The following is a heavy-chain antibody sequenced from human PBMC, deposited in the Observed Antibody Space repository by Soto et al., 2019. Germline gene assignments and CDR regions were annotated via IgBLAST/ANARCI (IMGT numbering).Heavy chain of an antibody. V-gene: IGHV4-31*03. CDR1: AGSTSSGGYY. CDR2: IXXGXXX. CDR3: ARGTGGYYTHIEY. D-gene: IGHD3-22*01. Sequence: PSEPLSHTSTVSAGSTSSGGYYWSWILQHPGKGLXWIXXIXXGXXXXXNXXLKSRVTISGDRSKNQFSLKLSSVTAAETAVYYCARGTGGYYTHIEYWGQGTLVTVSS. J-gene: IGHJ4*02.